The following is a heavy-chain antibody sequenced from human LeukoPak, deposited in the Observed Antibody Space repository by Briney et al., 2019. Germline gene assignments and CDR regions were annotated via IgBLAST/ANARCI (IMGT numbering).Heavy chain of an antibody. CDR1: GGLISSYY. Sequence: SETLSLTCTVSGGLISSYYWSWIRQTPKKGLVWIGNIYYTGSTIYNPSLKSRVSISLDTSKKHLSLNLTSVTAADTAVYYCAREQRYWYFDLWGRGSLVTVSS. V-gene: IGHV4-59*01. CDR2: IYYTGST. J-gene: IGHJ2*01. D-gene: IGHD6-25*01. CDR3: AREQRYWYFDL.